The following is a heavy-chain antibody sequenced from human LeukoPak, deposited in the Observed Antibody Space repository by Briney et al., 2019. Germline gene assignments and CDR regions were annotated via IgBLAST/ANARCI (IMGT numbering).Heavy chain of an antibody. V-gene: IGHV4-34*01. CDR3: ASGLRYFDWPGYGMDV. Sequence: GSLRLSCAASGFTVSNNYMSWIRQPPGKGLEWIGEINHSGSTNYNPSLKSRVTISVDTSKNHFSLKLSSVTAADTAVYYCASGLRYFDWPGYGMDVWGQGTTVTVSS. CDR1: GFTVSNNY. CDR2: INHSGST. D-gene: IGHD3-9*01. J-gene: IGHJ6*01.